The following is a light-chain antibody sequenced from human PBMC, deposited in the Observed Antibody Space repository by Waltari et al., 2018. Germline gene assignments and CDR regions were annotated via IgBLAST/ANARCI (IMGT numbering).Light chain of an antibody. Sequence: QSVLTQPPSVSGAPGQRVTISCTGSSSNIGAGNDVNWYQHLPGTAPKLLIYGNSHRPSGVPDRFFGSKSGASASLAITGLQAEDEADYYCQSHDSSLSGFVVGTGTKVTVL. CDR2: GNS. CDR1: SSNIGAGND. V-gene: IGLV1-40*01. J-gene: IGLJ1*01. CDR3: QSHDSSLSGFV.